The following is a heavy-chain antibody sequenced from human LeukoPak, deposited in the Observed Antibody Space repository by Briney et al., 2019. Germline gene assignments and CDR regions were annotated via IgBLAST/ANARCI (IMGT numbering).Heavy chain of an antibody. D-gene: IGHD5-18*01. CDR1: GGSFSGYY. CDR3: ARGKTWIQLRKLYYYYGMDV. V-gene: IGHV4-34*01. CDR2: INHSGST. J-gene: IGHJ6*02. Sequence: PSETLSLTCAVYGGSFSGYYWSWIRQPPGKGLEWIGEINHSGSTNYNPSLKSRVTISVDTSKNQFSLKLSSVTAADTAVYYCARGKTWIQLRKLYYYYGMDVWGQGTTVTVSS.